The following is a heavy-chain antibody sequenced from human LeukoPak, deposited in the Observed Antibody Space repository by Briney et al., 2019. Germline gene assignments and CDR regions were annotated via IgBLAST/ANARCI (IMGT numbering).Heavy chain of an antibody. J-gene: IGHJ4*02. CDR3: AKDLYSSSWYVNY. Sequence: GGSLRLSCAVSGFAVSSIYMSWVRQAPGKGLEWVSIIYRGGSTYYADSVKGRFAVSRDNSKNTLYLQMNSLRADDTAVYYCAKDLYSSSWYVNYWGQGTLVTVSS. CDR2: IYRGGST. V-gene: IGHV3-53*01. D-gene: IGHD6-13*01. CDR1: GFAVSSIY.